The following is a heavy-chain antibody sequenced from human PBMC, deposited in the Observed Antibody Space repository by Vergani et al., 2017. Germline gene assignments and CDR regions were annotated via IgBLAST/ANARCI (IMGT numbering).Heavy chain of an antibody. Sequence: EVQLVESGGDLVKPGGSLRLSCAASGFTFSSYAMSWVRQAPGKGLEWVSAISGSGGSTYYADSVKGRFTISRDTSKTTLYLQMNRLRAEDTAVYYCAKGYCSSTSCYMSYYYYYMDVWGKGTTVTVSS. CDR2: ISGSGGST. CDR3: AKGYCSSTSCYMSYYYYYMDV. V-gene: IGHV3-23*04. CDR1: GFTFSSYA. J-gene: IGHJ6*03. D-gene: IGHD2-2*02.